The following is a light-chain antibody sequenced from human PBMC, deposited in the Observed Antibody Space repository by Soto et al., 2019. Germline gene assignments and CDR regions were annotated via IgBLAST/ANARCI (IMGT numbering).Light chain of an antibody. Sequence: QSVLTQPPSASGTPGQRVTMSCSGSSSNIGSNTVNWYQQLPGTAPKLLIYNNNRRPSGVPDPFSGSKSGTSASLAISGLQSEDEADYYCAAWDDSLNVVLFGGGTKLTVL. CDR2: NNN. CDR3: AAWDDSLNVVL. V-gene: IGLV1-44*01. CDR1: SSNIGSNT. J-gene: IGLJ2*01.